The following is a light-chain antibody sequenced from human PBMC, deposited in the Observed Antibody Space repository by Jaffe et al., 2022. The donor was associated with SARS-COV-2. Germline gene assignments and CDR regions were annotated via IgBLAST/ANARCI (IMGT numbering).Light chain of an antibody. CDR3: AAWDDSLSSVV. V-gene: IGLV1-47*01. J-gene: IGLJ2*01. CDR1: SSNIGSNF. CDR2: RNN. Sequence: QSVLTQPPSASGTPGQRVTISCSGSSSNIGSNFVYWYQQFPGTAPKILIYRNNQRPSGVPDRFSGSKSGTSGSLAISGLRSEDEAEYYCAAWDDSLSSVVFGGGTKLTVL.